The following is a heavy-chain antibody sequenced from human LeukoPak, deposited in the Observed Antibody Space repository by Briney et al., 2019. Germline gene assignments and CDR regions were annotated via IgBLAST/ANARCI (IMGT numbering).Heavy chain of an antibody. CDR2: INHSGST. Sequence: SETLSLTCAVYGGSFSGYYWSWIRQPPGKGLEWIGEINHSGSTNYNPSLKSRVTISVDTSKNQFSLKLSSVTAADTAVYYCARARSSWYDAFDIWGQGTMVTVSS. J-gene: IGHJ3*02. V-gene: IGHV4-34*01. CDR3: ARARSSWYDAFDI. D-gene: IGHD6-13*01. CDR1: GGSFSGYY.